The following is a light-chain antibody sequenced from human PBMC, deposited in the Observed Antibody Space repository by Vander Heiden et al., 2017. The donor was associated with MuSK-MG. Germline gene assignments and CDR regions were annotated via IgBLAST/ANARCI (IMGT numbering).Light chain of an antibody. CDR2: GAS. J-gene: IGKJ2*04. CDR3: QQYDSEPPMCS. V-gene: IGKV3-20*01. CDR1: QSVCSSY. Sequence: EIVLTQSPGTLSLSPGERATLSCRASQSVCSSYLAWYQQKPGQAPRLLIYGASSRATGIPDRFSGSGSGTDFTLTISRLEPEDFAVYYCQQYDSEPPMCSFGQGTKLEIK.